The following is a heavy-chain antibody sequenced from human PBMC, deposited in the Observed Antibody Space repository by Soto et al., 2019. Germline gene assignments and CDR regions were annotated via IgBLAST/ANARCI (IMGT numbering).Heavy chain of an antibody. D-gene: IGHD3-10*01. CDR3: SRRPSEFYAMDV. CDR2: VYPYDSET. CDR1: GYSFTAYW. Sequence: GESLKISCKGSGYSFTAYWIAWVRQMPGKGLEWMGIVYPYDSETKYNPSFQGQVSFSGDKSISTAYLQWSSLKASDTAVYYCSRRPSEFYAMDVWGQGTTVTVSS. J-gene: IGHJ6*02. V-gene: IGHV5-51*01.